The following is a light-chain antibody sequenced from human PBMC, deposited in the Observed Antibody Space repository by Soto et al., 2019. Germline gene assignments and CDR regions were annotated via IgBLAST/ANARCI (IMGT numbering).Light chain of an antibody. CDR1: SSDVGGYNY. Sequence: QSALTQPPSASGSPGQSVTISCTGTSSDVGGYNYVSWYQQHPGKAPKLMSYDVSKRPSGVPDRFSGSKSGNTASLTVSGLQAEDEADYYCSSYAGSNNYVFGTGTKLTVL. CDR2: DVS. CDR3: SSYAGSNNYV. V-gene: IGLV2-8*01. J-gene: IGLJ1*01.